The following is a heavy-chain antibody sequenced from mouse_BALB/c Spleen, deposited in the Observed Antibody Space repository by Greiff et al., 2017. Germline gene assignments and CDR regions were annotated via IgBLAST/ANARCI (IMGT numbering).Heavy chain of an antibody. J-gene: IGHJ4*01. CDR3: ARDGPGDYYAMDY. Sequence: EVQLQESGPGLVKPSQSLSLTCSVTGYSITSGYYWNWIRQFPGNKLEWMGYISYDGSNNYNPSLKNRISITRDTSKNQFFLKLNSVTTEDTATYYCARDGPGDYYAMDYWGQGTSVTVSS. V-gene: IGHV3-6*02. CDR1: GYSITSGYY. CDR2: ISYDGSN. D-gene: IGHD4-1*01.